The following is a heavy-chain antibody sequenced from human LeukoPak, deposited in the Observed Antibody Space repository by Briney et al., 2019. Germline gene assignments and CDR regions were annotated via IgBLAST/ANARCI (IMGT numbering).Heavy chain of an antibody. V-gene: IGHV3-23*01. D-gene: IGHD6-25*01. CDR3: ATDPKWGIAAPTFDH. J-gene: IGHJ4*02. CDR2: LSGSSGLT. CDR1: GFTFSSYA. Sequence: GGSLRLSCAGSGFTFSSYAMSWVRQAPGKGQEWVSGLSGSSGLTYSADSVKGRFTISRDNSKNTLYLQMNSLRAEDTAIYYCATDPKWGIAAPTFDHWGQGTLVTVS.